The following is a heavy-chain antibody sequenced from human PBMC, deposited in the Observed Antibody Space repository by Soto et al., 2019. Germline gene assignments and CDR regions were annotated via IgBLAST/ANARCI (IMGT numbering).Heavy chain of an antibody. D-gene: IGHD2-2*01. CDR2: IYYSGST. V-gene: IGHV4-31*03. CDR3: ARGYCSSTSCHSFDY. CDR1: GGSISSGGYY. Sequence: SETLSLTCTVSGGSISSGGYYWSWIRQHPGKGLEWIGYIYYSGSTYYNPSLRSRVTISVDTSKNQFSLKLSSVTAADTAVYYCARGYCSSTSCHSFDYWGQGTLVTVS. J-gene: IGHJ4*02.